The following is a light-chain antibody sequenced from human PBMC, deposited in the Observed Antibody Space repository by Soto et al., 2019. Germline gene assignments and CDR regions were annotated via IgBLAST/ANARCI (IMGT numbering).Light chain of an antibody. J-gene: IGKJ1*01. CDR2: GAS. Sequence: EIVMTQSPATLSLSPGERATLSCRASQSVSSNLAWYQQKPGQAPRLLIYGASTRATGIPARFSGSGSGTEFTLTIRSLQSEDFAVYYCQQYHNWPRTFGQGTTVDIK. V-gene: IGKV3-15*01. CDR3: QQYHNWPRT. CDR1: QSVSSN.